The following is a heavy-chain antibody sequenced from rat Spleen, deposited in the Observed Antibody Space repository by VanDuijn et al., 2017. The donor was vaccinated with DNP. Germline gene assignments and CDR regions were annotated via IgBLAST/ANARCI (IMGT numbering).Heavy chain of an antibody. CDR1: GFTFSDYY. V-gene: IGHV5-22*01. D-gene: IGHD1-11*01. CDR2: ISYAGGST. J-gene: IGHJ2*01. Sequence: EVHLVESGGGLVQPGRSLKLSCAASGFTFSDYYMAWVRQAPTNGLELVAYISYAGGSTYHGDSVKGRFTISRDNAESTLYLQMNSLRSEDMATYFCARHGRRVFDYWGQGVMVTVSS. CDR3: ARHGRRVFDY.